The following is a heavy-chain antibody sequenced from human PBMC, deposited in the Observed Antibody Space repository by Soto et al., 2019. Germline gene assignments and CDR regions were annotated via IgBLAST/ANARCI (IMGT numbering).Heavy chain of an antibody. CDR1: RYTFTSYG. V-gene: IGHV1-18*01. J-gene: IGHJ6*02. CDR2: ISAYNGNT. Sequence: ASVKVSCKASRYTFTSYGISWARQAHGQGLEWMGGISAYNGNTNYAQKLQGRVTMTTDTSTSTAYMELRSLRSDDTAVYYCARDLDEWLFLPYYYYGMEVWGQGTTVTVS. D-gene: IGHD3-3*01. CDR3: ARDLDEWLFLPYYYYGMEV.